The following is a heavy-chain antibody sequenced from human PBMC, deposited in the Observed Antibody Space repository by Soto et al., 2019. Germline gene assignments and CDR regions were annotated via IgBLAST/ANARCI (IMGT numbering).Heavy chain of an antibody. V-gene: IGHV1-18*04. D-gene: IGHD2-2*01. CDR2: ISAYNGNT. CDR1: GYTFTSYG. Sequence: RASVKVSCKASGYTFTSYGISWVRQAPGQGLEWMGWISAYNGNTNYAQKLQGRVTMTTDTSTSTAYMELRSLRSDDTAVYYCARSAVVRSPDDAFDIWGQGTMVTVSS. J-gene: IGHJ3*02. CDR3: ARSAVVRSPDDAFDI.